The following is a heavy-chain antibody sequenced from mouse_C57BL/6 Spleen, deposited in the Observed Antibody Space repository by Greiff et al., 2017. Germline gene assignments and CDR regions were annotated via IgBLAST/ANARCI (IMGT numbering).Heavy chain of an antibody. CDR2: ISSGGSYT. V-gene: IGHV5-6*01. J-gene: IGHJ4*01. Sequence: EVQLVESGGDLVKPGGSLKLSCAASGFTFSSYGMSWVRQTPDKRLEWVATISSGGSYTYYPDSVKGRFTSARDKAKNTLYLQMSRLKAEDTAMYYCAREDGYAMDYWGQGTSVTVSS. CDR1: GFTFSSYG. CDR3: AREDGYAMDY.